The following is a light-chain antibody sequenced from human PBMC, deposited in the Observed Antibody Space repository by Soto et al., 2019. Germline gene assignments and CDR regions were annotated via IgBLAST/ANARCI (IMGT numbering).Light chain of an antibody. V-gene: IGLV1-47*01. CDR1: RSNIGRNY. J-gene: IGLJ3*02. CDR2: RNN. Sequence: QSVLTQPPSASGTPGQRVSISCSGSRSNIGRNYVYWYQQLPGTAPKLLIQRNNERPSGVPDRFSGSKSGTSVSLAISGLRSEDEVTYYCAAWDDTLNGQVFGGGTKVTVL. CDR3: AAWDDTLNGQV.